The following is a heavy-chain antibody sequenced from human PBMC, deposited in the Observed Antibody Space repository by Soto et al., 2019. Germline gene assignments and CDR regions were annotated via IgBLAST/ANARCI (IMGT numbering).Heavy chain of an antibody. D-gene: IGHD3-9*01. CDR1: GFTSSSYW. J-gene: IGHJ3*02. CDR3: AXAGLRYFDWLPLDAFDI. Sequence: PGGSLRLSCAASGFTSSSYWMHWVRQATGKGLVWVSRINSDGSSTSYADSVKGRFTISRDNAKNTLYLQMNSLGAEDTAVYYCAXAGLRYFDWLPLDAFDIWGQGTMVTVSS. V-gene: IGHV3-74*01. CDR2: INSDGSST.